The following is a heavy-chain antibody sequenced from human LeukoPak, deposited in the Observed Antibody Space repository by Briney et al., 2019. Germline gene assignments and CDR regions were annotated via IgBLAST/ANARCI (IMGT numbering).Heavy chain of an antibody. CDR2: INWNGGST. CDR3: ARTGKFDRGDY. J-gene: IGHJ4*02. V-gene: IGHV3-20*04. Sequence: GGSLRLSCAASGFTFDDYGMSWVRQAPGKGLEWVSGINWNGGSTGYADSVKGRFTITRDNAKNSLYLQMNSLRAEDTALYYCARTGKFDRGDYWGQGTLVTVSS. D-gene: IGHD4-23*01. CDR1: GFTFDDYG.